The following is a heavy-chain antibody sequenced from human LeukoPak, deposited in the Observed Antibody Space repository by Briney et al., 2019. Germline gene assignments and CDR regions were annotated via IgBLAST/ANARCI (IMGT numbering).Heavy chain of an antibody. CDR3: AKDIGEMATSPFDY. CDR1: GFTFSTYA. CDR2: ISWNSGSI. V-gene: IGHV3-9*01. J-gene: IGHJ4*02. D-gene: IGHD5-24*01. Sequence: PGGSLRLSCAASGFTFSTYAMSWVRQAPGKGLEWVSGISWNSGSIGYADSVKGRFTISRDNAKNSLYLQMNSLRAEDTALYYCAKDIGEMATSPFDYWGQGTLVTVSS.